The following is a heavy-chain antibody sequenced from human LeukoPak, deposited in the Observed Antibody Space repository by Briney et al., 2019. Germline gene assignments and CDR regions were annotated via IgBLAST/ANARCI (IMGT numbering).Heavy chain of an antibody. V-gene: IGHV1-46*01. J-gene: IGHJ4*02. CDR1: GYTFTSYY. CDR2: INPSGGST. D-gene: IGHD1-26*01. Sequence: ASVKVSCKAFGYTFTSYYLHWVRQAPGQGFEWMGIINPSGGSTSYAQKFQGRVTMTRDMSTSTLYMELSGLRSEDTAVYYCARARVVGASDYWGQGTLVTVSS. CDR3: ARARVVGASDY.